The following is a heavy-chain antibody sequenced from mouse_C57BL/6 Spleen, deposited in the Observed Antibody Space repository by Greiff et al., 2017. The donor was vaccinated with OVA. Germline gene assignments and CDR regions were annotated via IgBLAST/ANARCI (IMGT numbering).Heavy chain of an antibody. J-gene: IGHJ4*01. Sequence: QVQLQQPGAELVRPGTSVKLSCKASGYTFTSYWMHWVKQRPGQGLEWIGVIDPSDSYTNYNQKFKGKATLTVDTSSSTAYMQLSSLTSEDSAVYYCARRKEDSSGYVGAMDYWGQGTSVTVSS. D-gene: IGHD3-2*02. CDR1: GYTFTSYW. CDR2: IDPSDSYT. CDR3: ARRKEDSSGYVGAMDY. V-gene: IGHV1-59*01.